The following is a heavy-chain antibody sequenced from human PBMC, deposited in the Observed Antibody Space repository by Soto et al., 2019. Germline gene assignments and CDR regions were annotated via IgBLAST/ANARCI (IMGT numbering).Heavy chain of an antibody. CDR2: IYRTGST. V-gene: IGHV4-4*02. Sequence: SETLSLTCAVSGGSFTSNNWWTWVRQPPGQGLEWIGEIYRTGSTSYSPSLKSRVTISLDKSENQFSLKVTSLTAADTAVYYCASRDPGTSVDYWGQGTLVTVSS. CDR1: GGSFTSNNW. D-gene: IGHD1-7*01. CDR3: ASRDPGTSVDY. J-gene: IGHJ4*02.